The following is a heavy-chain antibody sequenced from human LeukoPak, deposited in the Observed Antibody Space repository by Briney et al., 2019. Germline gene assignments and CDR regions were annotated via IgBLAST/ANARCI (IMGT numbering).Heavy chain of an antibody. CDR3: AKSIVGATGIDY. CDR2: ISYDGSNK. J-gene: IGHJ4*02. V-gene: IGHV3-30*18. D-gene: IGHD1-26*01. Sequence: AGGSLRLSCAASEFTFSSYGMHWVRQAPGKGLEWVAVISYDGSNKYYADSVKGRFTISRDNSKNTLYLQMNSLRAEDTAVYYCAKSIVGATGIDYWGQGTLVTVSS. CDR1: EFTFSSYG.